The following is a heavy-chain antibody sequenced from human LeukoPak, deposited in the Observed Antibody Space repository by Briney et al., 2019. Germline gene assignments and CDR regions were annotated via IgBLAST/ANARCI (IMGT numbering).Heavy chain of an antibody. D-gene: IGHD3-22*01. Sequence: PSETLPLTCTVSGGSISSSSYYWGWLRQPPGMGLVWFGSIYYSGSTYYNPSLKSRVTISVDTSKSQCSLKLSSVTAADTAVYYCARRSLDSSGYFDYWGQGTLVTVSS. CDR2: IYYSGST. J-gene: IGHJ4*02. CDR1: GGSISSSSYY. V-gene: IGHV4-39*01. CDR3: ARRSLDSSGYFDY.